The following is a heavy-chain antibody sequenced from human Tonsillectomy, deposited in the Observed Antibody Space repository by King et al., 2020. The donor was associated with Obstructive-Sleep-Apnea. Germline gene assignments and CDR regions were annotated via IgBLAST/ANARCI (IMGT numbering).Heavy chain of an antibody. CDR1: GFTFSSYS. J-gene: IGHJ3*02. CDR3: ASSGSGSYHHDAFDI. V-gene: IGHV3-21*01. D-gene: IGHD3-10*01. CDR2: ISSSSSYI. Sequence: EVQLVESGGGLVKPGGSLRLSCAASGFTFSSYSMNWVRQAPGKGLEWVSSISSSSSYIYYADSVKGRFTISRDNAKNSLYLQMNSLRAEDTAVYYCASSGSGSYHHDAFDIWGQGTMVTVSS.